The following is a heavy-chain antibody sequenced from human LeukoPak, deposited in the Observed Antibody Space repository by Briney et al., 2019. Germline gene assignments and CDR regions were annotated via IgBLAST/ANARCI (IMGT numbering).Heavy chain of an antibody. D-gene: IGHD6-19*01. Sequence: PGRSLRLSCAASGFTFSSYGMHWVRQAPGKGLEWVAVISYDGSNKYYAGSVKGRFTISRDNSKNTLYLQMNSLRAEDTAVYYCAKEVSPSSRYSSGWAFDYWGQGTLVTVSS. CDR1: GFTFSSYG. J-gene: IGHJ4*02. V-gene: IGHV3-30*18. CDR3: AKEVSPSSRYSSGWAFDY. CDR2: ISYDGSNK.